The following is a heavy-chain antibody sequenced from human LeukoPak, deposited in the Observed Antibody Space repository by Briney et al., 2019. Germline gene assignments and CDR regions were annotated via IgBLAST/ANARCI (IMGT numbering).Heavy chain of an antibody. CDR1: GGSISSTNW. CDR3: ARGSRVSSSWYIDY. D-gene: IGHD6-13*01. J-gene: IGHJ4*02. V-gene: IGHV4-4*02. CDR2: ISLTGRT. Sequence: PSGTLSLTCGVSGGSISSTNWWSWVRQTPGQGLEWIGEISLTGRTNYNPSLKSRVTISVDTSKNQFSLKLSSVTAADTAVYYCARGSRVSSSWYIDYWGQGTLVTVSS.